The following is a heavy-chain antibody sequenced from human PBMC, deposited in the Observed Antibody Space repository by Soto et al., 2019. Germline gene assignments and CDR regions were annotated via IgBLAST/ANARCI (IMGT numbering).Heavy chain of an antibody. Sequence: QVQLVQSGAEVKKPGSSVKVSCKASGGTFGNSAISWVRQAPGQGLEWMGGIIPSFATGNSAPEFQGRLTITADNSTTTAYMELSSLRSEDTAVYYCARSYYGLGSYWFYGMDVWGQGTTVTVSS. CDR3: ARSYYGLGSYWFYGMDV. D-gene: IGHD3-10*01. CDR2: IIPSFATG. V-gene: IGHV1-69*06. CDR1: GGTFGNSA. J-gene: IGHJ6*02.